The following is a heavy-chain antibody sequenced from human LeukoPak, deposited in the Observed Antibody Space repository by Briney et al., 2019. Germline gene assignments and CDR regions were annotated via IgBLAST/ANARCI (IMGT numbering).Heavy chain of an antibody. J-gene: IGHJ5*02. CDR2: IYYSGST. Sequence: PSETLSLTCTVSGGSISSYYWSWIRQPPGKGLEWIGYIYYSGSTNYNPSLKSRVTISVDTSKNQFSLKLSSVTAADTAVYYYARRLRLDWFDPWGQGTLVTVSS. CDR1: GGSISSYY. V-gene: IGHV4-59*08. CDR3: ARRLRLDWFDP. D-gene: IGHD6-19*01.